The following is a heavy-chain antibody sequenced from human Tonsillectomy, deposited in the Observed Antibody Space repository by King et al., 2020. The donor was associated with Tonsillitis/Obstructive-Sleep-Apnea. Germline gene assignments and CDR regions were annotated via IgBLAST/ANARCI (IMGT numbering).Heavy chain of an antibody. J-gene: IGHJ4*02. V-gene: IGHV1-18*01. Sequence: QLVQSGAEVKKPGASVKVSCKASGYTFTSYGISWVRQAPGQGLEWMGWISAYNGNTNYAQKLQGRVTMTTDTSTSTAHMELRSLISDDTAVYYCASQFSYGDYGGEFDYWGQGTLVTVSS. CDR2: ISAYNGNT. CDR3: ASQFSYGDYGGEFDY. D-gene: IGHD4-17*01. CDR1: GYTFTSYG.